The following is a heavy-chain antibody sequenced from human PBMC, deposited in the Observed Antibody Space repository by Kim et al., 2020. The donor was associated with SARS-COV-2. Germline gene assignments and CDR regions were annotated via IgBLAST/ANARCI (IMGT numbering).Heavy chain of an antibody. J-gene: IGHJ4*02. D-gene: IGHD6-13*01. CDR1: GFTFRSYA. CDR3: AKESSAWYAYYFDS. V-gene: IGHV3-23*01. Sequence: GGSLRLSCATSGFTFRSYAMNWVRQAPGKGLEWVSALSGTAGTTYYADSVKGRFTISGDNSKNTLFLHMNNLRADDTAVYYCAKESSAWYAYYFDSWGQGTLVTVSS. CDR2: LSGTAGTT.